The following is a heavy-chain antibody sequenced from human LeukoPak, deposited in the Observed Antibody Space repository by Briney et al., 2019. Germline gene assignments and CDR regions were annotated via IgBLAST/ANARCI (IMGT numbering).Heavy chain of an antibody. J-gene: IGHJ4*02. D-gene: IGHD1-26*01. V-gene: IGHV1-18*01. Sequence: ASVKVSCKASGYAFTSYGISWVRQAPGQGLEWVGWISAYNGNTNYAQKFQGRVTMATDTSTSTAYMELRSLRSDDTAVYYCARDFYSGSYYDYWGQGTLVTVSS. CDR2: ISAYNGNT. CDR3: ARDFYSGSYYDY. CDR1: GYAFTSYG.